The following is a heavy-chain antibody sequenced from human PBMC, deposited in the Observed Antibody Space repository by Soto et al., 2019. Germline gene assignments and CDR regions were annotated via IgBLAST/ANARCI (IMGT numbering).Heavy chain of an antibody. Sequence: EVQLLESGGGFIHPGGSLRLSCAASGFSFSSFAMNWVRQAPGKGLEWVSIISGSADSTFYADSVKGRFTISRDNSKSTLCLQINSLRAEDTAVYYCAKTRGAMIYAISFYGMDVWGQGTTVTVSS. J-gene: IGHJ6*02. CDR3: AKTRGAMIYAISFYGMDV. D-gene: IGHD2-8*01. V-gene: IGHV3-23*01. CDR2: ISGSADST. CDR1: GFSFSSFA.